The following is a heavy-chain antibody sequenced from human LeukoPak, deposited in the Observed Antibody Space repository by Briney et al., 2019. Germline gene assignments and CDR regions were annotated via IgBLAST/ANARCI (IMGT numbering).Heavy chain of an antibody. Sequence: ASVKVSCKASGYTFTSYAMNWVRQAPGQGLEWMVWINTNTGNPTYAQGFTGRFVFSLDTSVSTAYLQISSLKAEDTAAYYCARALSSSWYSYYYGMDVWGQGTTVTVSS. J-gene: IGHJ6*02. V-gene: IGHV7-4-1*02. D-gene: IGHD6-13*01. CDR3: ARALSSSWYSYYYGMDV. CDR2: INTNTGNP. CDR1: GYTFTSYA.